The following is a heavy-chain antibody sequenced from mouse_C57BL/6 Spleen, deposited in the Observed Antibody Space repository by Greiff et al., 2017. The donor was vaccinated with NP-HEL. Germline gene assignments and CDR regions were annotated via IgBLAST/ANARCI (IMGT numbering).Heavy chain of an antibody. V-gene: IGHV6-3*01. J-gene: IGHJ4*01. CDR1: GFTFSNYW. CDR3: TNYDYYAMDY. Sequence: EVKVEESGGGLVQPGGSMKLSCVASGFTFSNYWMNWVRQSPEKGLEWVAQIRLKSDNYATHYAESVKGRFTISRDDSKSSVYLQMNNLRAEDTGIDYCTNYDYYAMDYWGQGTSVTVSS. CDR2: IRLKSDNYAT.